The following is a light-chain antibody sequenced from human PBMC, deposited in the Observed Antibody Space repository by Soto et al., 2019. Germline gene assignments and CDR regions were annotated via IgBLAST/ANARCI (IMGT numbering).Light chain of an antibody. CDR1: QNINIY. CDR2: DAS. V-gene: IGKV1-33*01. CDR3: QPYDDLPFT. J-gene: IGKJ3*01. Sequence: DIQMTQSPSSLSAPVGDRVTITCQASQNINIYLNWYQQSPGRAPKLLIYDASSLEKGVPSRFSGTGSGTHFTLTISSLQPEDIATYYCQPYDDLPFTFGPGTKVDIK.